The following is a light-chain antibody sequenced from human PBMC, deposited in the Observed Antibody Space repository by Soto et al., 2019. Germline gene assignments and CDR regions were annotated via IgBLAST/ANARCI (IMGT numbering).Light chain of an antibody. CDR1: QSISSY. J-gene: IGKJ1*01. V-gene: IGKV1-39*01. Sequence: DIQMTQSPSSLSASVGDRVTITCRASQSISSYLNWYQQRPGKAPKLLIYAASSLQSGVPSRFSGSGSGTDFTLTISSLQLEDFATYYCQQSFNSPRTFGQGTRVEI. CDR3: QQSFNSPRT. CDR2: AAS.